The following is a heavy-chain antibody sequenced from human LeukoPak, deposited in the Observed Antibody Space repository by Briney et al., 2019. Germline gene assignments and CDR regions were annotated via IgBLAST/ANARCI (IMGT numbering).Heavy chain of an antibody. V-gene: IGHV3-48*04. Sequence: QPGGSLRLSCAASGFTFSSYSMNWIRQAPGKGLEWVSYISSSSSTIYYADSVKGRFTISRDNAKNSLYLQMNSLRAEDTAVYYCAREKVVPMLEALDYWGQGTLVTVSS. CDR2: ISSSSSTI. CDR3: AREKVVPMLEALDY. D-gene: IGHD3-22*01. J-gene: IGHJ4*02. CDR1: GFTFSSYS.